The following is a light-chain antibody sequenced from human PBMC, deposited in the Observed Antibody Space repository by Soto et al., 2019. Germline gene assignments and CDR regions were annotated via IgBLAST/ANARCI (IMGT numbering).Light chain of an antibody. Sequence: QSVLTQPASVSGSPGQSITISCTGTSRDVGGYNYVSWYQQHPGKAPKLMIYDVSNRPSGVSNRFSGSKSGNTASLTISGLQAEDEADYYCSSYTSSSTLPFGTGTKLTVL. CDR1: SRDVGGYNY. V-gene: IGLV2-14*01. J-gene: IGLJ1*01. CDR3: SSYTSSSTLP. CDR2: DVS.